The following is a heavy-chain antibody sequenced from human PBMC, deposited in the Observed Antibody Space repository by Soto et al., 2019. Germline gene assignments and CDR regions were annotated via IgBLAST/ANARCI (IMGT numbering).Heavy chain of an antibody. CDR2: INAGNGNT. Sequence: RASVKVSCKASGYTFTSYAMHWVRQAPGQRLEWMGWINAGNGNTKYSQKFQGRVTITRDTSASTAYMELSSLRSEDTAVYYCAREGFTNWFDPWGQGTLVTVSS. CDR3: AREGFTNWFDP. V-gene: IGHV1-3*01. J-gene: IGHJ5*02. CDR1: GYTFTSYA.